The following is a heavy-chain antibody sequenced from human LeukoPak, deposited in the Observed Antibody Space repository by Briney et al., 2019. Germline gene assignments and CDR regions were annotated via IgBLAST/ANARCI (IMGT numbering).Heavy chain of an antibody. V-gene: IGHV3-23*01. CDR1: GFTFNTYA. CDR3: ARWAAAVDY. D-gene: IGHD6-13*01. Sequence: GGSLRLSCAASGFTFNTYAMSWVRQAPGKGLEWVSAISGGVGGTYYADSVKGRFTISTDNSKNTLYLQMNSLRAEDTAVYYCARWAAAVDYWGQGTLVTVSS. J-gene: IGHJ4*02. CDR2: ISGGVGGT.